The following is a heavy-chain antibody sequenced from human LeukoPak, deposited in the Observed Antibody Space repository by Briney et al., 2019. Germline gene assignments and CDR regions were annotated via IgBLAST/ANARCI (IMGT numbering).Heavy chain of an antibody. Sequence: SETLSLTCTVSGGSISSGGYYWSWIRQHPGKGLEWLGYIYYSGSTYYNPYLKSRVTISVDTSKNQFSLKLSSVTAADTAVYYCARADYDILTGYDYWGQGTLVTVSS. D-gene: IGHD3-9*01. CDR2: IYYSGST. CDR1: GGSISSGGYY. J-gene: IGHJ4*02. V-gene: IGHV4-31*03. CDR3: ARADYDILTGYDY.